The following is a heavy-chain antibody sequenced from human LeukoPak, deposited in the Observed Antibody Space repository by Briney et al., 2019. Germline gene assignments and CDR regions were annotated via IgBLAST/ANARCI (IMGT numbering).Heavy chain of an antibody. J-gene: IGHJ4*02. CDR3: AQKGGTDH. V-gene: IGHV3-48*02. D-gene: IGHD2-15*01. Sequence: GGSLRLSCAASGFTFSNYWMRWVRQAPGKGLEWISHISSTSGDVYYADSVKGRFTISRDNAKNSLYLQMSSLRNEDTAIYYCAQKGGTDHWGQGTLVTVSS. CDR2: ISSTSGDV. CDR1: GFTFSNYW.